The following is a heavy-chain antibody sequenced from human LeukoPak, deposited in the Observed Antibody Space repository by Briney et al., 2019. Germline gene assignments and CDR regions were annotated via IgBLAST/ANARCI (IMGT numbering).Heavy chain of an antibody. CDR1: GFTSSSYG. CDR2: ISYDGSNK. Sequence: GGSLRLSCAASGFTSSSYGMHWVRQAPGKGLEWVAVISYDGSNKYYADSVKGRFTISRDNSKNTLYLQMNSLRAEDTAVYYCAKEGRSSWYFHEVDYWGQGTLVTVSS. V-gene: IGHV3-30*18. CDR3: AKEGRSSWYFHEVDY. D-gene: IGHD6-13*01. J-gene: IGHJ4*02.